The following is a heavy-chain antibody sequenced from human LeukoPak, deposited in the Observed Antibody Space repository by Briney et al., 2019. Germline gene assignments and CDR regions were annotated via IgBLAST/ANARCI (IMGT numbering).Heavy chain of an antibody. Sequence: SETLSLTCAVYGGSFSGYYWRWIRQPPGKGLEWIGEINHSGSTNYNPSLKSRVTISVDTSKNQFSLKLSSVTAADTAVYYCARGYCSGGSCYSRLGYFDYWGQGTLVTVSS. V-gene: IGHV4-34*01. D-gene: IGHD2-15*01. CDR2: INHSGST. CDR3: ARGYCSGGSCYSRLGYFDY. J-gene: IGHJ4*02. CDR1: GGSFSGYY.